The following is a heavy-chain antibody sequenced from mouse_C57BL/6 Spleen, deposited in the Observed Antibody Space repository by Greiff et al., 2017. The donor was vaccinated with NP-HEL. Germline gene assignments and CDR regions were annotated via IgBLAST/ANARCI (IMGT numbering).Heavy chain of an antibody. CDR3: ASKRPGAMDY. Sequence: DVQLVESGGGLVKPGGSLKLSCAASGFTFSDYGMHWVRQAPEKGLEWVAYISSGSSTIYYADTVKGRFTISRDNAKNTLFLQMTSLRSEDTAMYYCASKRPGAMDYWGQGTSVTVSS. CDR2: ISSGSSTI. CDR1: GFTFSDYG. V-gene: IGHV5-17*01. J-gene: IGHJ4*01.